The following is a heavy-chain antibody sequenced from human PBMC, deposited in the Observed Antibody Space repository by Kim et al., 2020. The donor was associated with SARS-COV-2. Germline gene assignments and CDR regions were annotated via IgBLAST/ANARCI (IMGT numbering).Heavy chain of an antibody. V-gene: IGHV4-34*01. CDR2: SGST. CDR3: ARGLVGDY. Sequence: SGSTNYNPSLKSRVTISVDTSKNQFSLKLSSVTAADTAVYCCARGLVGDYWGQGTLVTVSS. J-gene: IGHJ4*02.